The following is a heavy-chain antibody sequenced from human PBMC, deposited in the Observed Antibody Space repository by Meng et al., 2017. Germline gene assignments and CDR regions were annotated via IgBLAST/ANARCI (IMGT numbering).Heavy chain of an antibody. CDR3: ATRGNPYLNC. CDR2: INVYSGIT. J-gene: IGHJ4*02. CDR1: GYTLSSDG. V-gene: IGHV1-18*01. Sequence: GQAVPPGRVGKKPGASLKVSFDTSGYTLSSDGFAWVRQTPEQGLEWLGWINVYSGITNYAQKFQGRVTMTTDTSTRTGYMELTSLTSDDTATYYCATRGNPYLNCWGQGTLVTVSS.